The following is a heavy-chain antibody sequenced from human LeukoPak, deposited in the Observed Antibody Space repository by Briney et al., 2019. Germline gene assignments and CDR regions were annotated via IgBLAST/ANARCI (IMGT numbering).Heavy chain of an antibody. J-gene: IGHJ4*02. CDR2: ISDRGDRT. D-gene: IGHD6-19*01. CDR1: GFTFSDYA. CDR3: ARGLGSGWAYYFDY. V-gene: IGHV3-23*01. Sequence: PGGSLRLSCAASGFTFSDYAMSWVRQAPGKGLEWVPAISDRGDRTWDADSVKGRVTISRDNYKNTLFLQMNSLRPEDTAVYYCARGLGSGWAYYFDYWGQGTLVTVSS.